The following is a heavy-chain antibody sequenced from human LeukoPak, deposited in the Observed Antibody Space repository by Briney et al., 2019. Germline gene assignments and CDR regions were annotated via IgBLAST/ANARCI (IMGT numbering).Heavy chain of an antibody. CDR1: GYTFTSYG. D-gene: IGHD4-11*01. CDR3: ARGDSNYGGIDY. CDR2: INPNSGGT. Sequence: GASVKVSCKASGYTFTSYGISWVRQAPGQGLEWMGWINPNSGGTNYAQKFQGRVTMTRDTSISTAYMELSSLRSDDTAVYYCARGDSNYGGIDYWGQGTLVTVSS. V-gene: IGHV1-2*02. J-gene: IGHJ4*02.